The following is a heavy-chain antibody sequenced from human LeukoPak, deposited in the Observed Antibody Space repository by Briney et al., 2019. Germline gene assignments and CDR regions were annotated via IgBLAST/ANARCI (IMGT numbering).Heavy chain of an antibody. J-gene: IGHJ3*02. Sequence: PGGSLRLSCAASGFTFSSYAMSWVRQAPGKGLEWVTAISGGGGSTYYADSVKGRFTISRDNSKNTLYLQMNSLRAEDTAVYYCARDRPSMVQGVIIFDAFDIWGQGTMVTVSS. CDR1: GFTFSSYA. CDR2: ISGGGGST. CDR3: ARDRPSMVQGVIIFDAFDI. D-gene: IGHD3-10*01. V-gene: IGHV3-23*01.